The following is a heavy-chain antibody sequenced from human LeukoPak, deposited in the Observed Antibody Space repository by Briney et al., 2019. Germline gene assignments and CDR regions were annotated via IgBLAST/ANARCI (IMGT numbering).Heavy chain of an antibody. D-gene: IGHD6-19*01. CDR3: ATTLGSGWKFDY. J-gene: IGHJ4*02. V-gene: IGHV3-21*01. Sequence: PGGSLRLSCAASGFTFSTYNMNWVRQAPGKGLEWVSSITSSSSYIYYADSVKGRFTISRDNAKNSLYLQMNSLRAEDTAVYYCATTLGSGWKFDYWGQGTLVTVSS. CDR2: ITSSSSYI. CDR1: GFTFSTYN.